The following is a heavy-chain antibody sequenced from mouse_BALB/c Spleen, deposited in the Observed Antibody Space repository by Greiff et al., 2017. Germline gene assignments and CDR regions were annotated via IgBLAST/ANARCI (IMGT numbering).Heavy chain of an antibody. Sequence: EVQLVESGGGLVQPGGSMKLSCVASGFTFSNYWMNWVRQSPEKGLEWVAEIRLKSNNYATHYAESVKGRFTISRDDSKSSVYLQMNNLRAEDTGIYYCTRHDYVDYWGQGTTLTVSS. CDR3: TRHDYVDY. J-gene: IGHJ2*01. CDR2: IRLKSNNYAT. V-gene: IGHV6-6*02. D-gene: IGHD2-3*01. CDR1: GFTFSNYW.